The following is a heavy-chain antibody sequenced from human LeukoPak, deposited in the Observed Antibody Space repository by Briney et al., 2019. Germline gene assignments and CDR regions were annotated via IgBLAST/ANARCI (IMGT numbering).Heavy chain of an antibody. Sequence: ASVKVSCKASGYTFTGYYMHWVRQAPGQGLEWMGWINPNSGGTNYAQKFKGRVTMTRDTSISTAYMELSRLRSDDTAVYYCASCGGSCYRGNDAFDIWGQGTMVTVSS. J-gene: IGHJ3*02. CDR3: ASCGGSCYRGNDAFDI. D-gene: IGHD2-15*01. CDR2: INPNSGGT. CDR1: GYTFTGYY. V-gene: IGHV1-2*02.